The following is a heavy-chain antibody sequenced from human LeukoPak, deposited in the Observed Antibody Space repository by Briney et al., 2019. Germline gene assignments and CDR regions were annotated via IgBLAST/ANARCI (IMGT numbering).Heavy chain of an antibody. CDR1: GFTFSSYA. D-gene: IGHD5-18*01. V-gene: IGHV3-30*04. Sequence: GRSLRLSCAASGFTFSSYAMHWVRQAPGQRLEWVAVISYDGSNKYYADSVKGRFTISRDNSKNTLYLQMNSLRAEDTAVYYCARSGYSYGFHFDYWGQGTLVTVSS. CDR3: ARSGYSYGFHFDY. J-gene: IGHJ4*02. CDR2: ISYDGSNK.